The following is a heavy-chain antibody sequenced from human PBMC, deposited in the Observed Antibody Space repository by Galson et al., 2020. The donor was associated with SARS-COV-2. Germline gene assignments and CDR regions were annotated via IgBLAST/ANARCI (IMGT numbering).Heavy chain of an antibody. CDR2: IWYDGSNK. CDR3: AKDHASHYDFWSGYYTLIEGYYMDV. Sequence: GGSLRLSCAASGFTFSSYGMHWVRQAPGKGLEWVAVIWYDGSNKYYADSAKGRFTISRDNSKNTLYLQMNSLRAEDTAVYYCAKDHASHYDFWSGYYTLIEGYYMDVWGKGTTVTVSS. V-gene: IGHV3-33*06. J-gene: IGHJ6*03. D-gene: IGHD3-3*01. CDR1: GFTFSSYG.